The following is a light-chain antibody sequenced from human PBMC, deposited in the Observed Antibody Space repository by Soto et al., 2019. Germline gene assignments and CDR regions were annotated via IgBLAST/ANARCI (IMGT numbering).Light chain of an antibody. CDR2: GNS. Sequence: QSALTQPPSVSGAPGQRVTISCTGSSSNIGAGYDVHWYQQLPGTAPKLLIYGNSNRPSGVPDRFSGSKSGTSASLAITGLQAEDEADYYCQSYDSNLSGFYVFGTGTKLTVL. V-gene: IGLV1-40*01. CDR3: QSYDSNLSGFYV. CDR1: SSNIGAGYD. J-gene: IGLJ1*01.